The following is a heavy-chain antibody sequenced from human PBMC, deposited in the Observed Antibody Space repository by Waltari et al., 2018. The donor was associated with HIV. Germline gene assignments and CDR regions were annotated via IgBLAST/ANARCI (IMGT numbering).Heavy chain of an antibody. V-gene: IGHV4-30-4*01. CDR1: GGSISSGDYY. D-gene: IGHD3-10*01. CDR3: ARDNWFGETGPYYGMDV. CDR2: IYYSAST. Sequence: QVQLQESGPGLVKPSQTLSLTCTVSGGSISSGDYYWSWIRQPPGKGLEWIGYIYYSASTYYNPSLKSRVTISVDTSKNKFSLKLGSVTAADTAVYYCARDNWFGETGPYYGMDVWGQGTTVIVSS. J-gene: IGHJ6*02.